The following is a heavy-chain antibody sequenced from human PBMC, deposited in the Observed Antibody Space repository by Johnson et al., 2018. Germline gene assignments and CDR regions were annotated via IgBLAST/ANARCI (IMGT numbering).Heavy chain of an antibody. V-gene: IGHV3-30-3*01. CDR1: EFTFSSYA. CDR2: ISHDGNNK. Sequence: QVQLVESGGGVVQTGRSLRLSCAASEFTFSSYAMHWVRQAPGKGLEWVVVISHDGNNKDYADSVKGRFTISRDNSKNTIYLQMNSLRPEDTAVYYCARGYSSSWYGYFDLCGRGTLVTVSS. D-gene: IGHD6-13*01. CDR3: ARGYSSSWYGYFDL. J-gene: IGHJ2*01.